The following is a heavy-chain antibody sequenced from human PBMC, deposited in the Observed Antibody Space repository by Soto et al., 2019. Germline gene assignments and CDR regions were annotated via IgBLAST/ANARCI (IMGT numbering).Heavy chain of an antibody. D-gene: IGHD3-10*01. J-gene: IGHJ3*02. Sequence: ASVKVSCKASGYTFTSYAMHWVRQAPGQRLEWMGWINAGNGNTKYSQKFQGRVTITRDTSASTAYMELSSLRSEDTAVYYCARGGSYYGSVDAFDIWGQGTMVTVS. CDR3: ARGGSYYGSVDAFDI. V-gene: IGHV1-3*01. CDR2: INAGNGNT. CDR1: GYTFTSYA.